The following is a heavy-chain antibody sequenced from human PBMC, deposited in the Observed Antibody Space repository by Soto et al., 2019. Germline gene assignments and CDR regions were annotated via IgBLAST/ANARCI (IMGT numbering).Heavy chain of an antibody. D-gene: IGHD3-22*01. J-gene: IGHJ4*02. CDR1: GGSISSGGYY. CDR2: IYYSGST. V-gene: IGHV4-31*03. CDR3: ARATYYYDSSGSEDYFDY. Sequence: SETLSLTCTVSGGSISSGGYYWSWIRQHPGKGLEWIGYIYYSGSTYYNPSLKSRVTISVDTSKNQFSLKLSSVTAADTAVYYCARATYYYDSSGSEDYFDYWGQGTLVTAPQ.